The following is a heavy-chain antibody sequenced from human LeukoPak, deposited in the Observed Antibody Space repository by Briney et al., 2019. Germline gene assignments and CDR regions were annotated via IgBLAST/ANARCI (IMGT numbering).Heavy chain of an antibody. D-gene: IGHD4-23*01. Sequence: GGSLRLSCAASGITFSNYWMSWVRQAPEKGLEWVAHIKQDGSKKYYVDSVKGRFTISRDNAKNSLYLQMNNLRAEDTAMYYCARDGDYGGTDFDSWGQGTLVTVSS. J-gene: IGHJ4*02. CDR3: ARDGDYGGTDFDS. V-gene: IGHV3-7*01. CDR2: IKQDGSKK. CDR1: GITFSNYW.